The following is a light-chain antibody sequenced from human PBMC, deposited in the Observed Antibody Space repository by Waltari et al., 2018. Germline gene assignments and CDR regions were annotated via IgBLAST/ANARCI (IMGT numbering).Light chain of an antibody. J-gene: IGKJ3*01. Sequence: EIVLTQSPATLSLSPGERVTLSCRASQSVSSYLAWYQHKPGQAPRLLIYDASNRATGIPARFSGSGSGTDFTLTISSLEPEDFAVYYCQQSSNWQFTFGPGTKVDIK. CDR1: QSVSSY. CDR2: DAS. V-gene: IGKV3-11*01. CDR3: QQSSNWQFT.